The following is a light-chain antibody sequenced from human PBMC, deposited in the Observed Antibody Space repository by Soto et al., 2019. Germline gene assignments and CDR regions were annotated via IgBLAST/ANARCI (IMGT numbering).Light chain of an antibody. Sequence: EIVLTQSPGTLSLSPGERATLSCRARQSVSRSYLAWYQQKPGQAPRLLIYGASSRATGSLDRFSGSGSGTDFTLTISRLEHEDCAVYYCQQYGSAPQTFGQGTKVEIK. CDR3: QQYGSAPQT. CDR2: GAS. V-gene: IGKV3-20*01. CDR1: QSVSRSY. J-gene: IGKJ1*01.